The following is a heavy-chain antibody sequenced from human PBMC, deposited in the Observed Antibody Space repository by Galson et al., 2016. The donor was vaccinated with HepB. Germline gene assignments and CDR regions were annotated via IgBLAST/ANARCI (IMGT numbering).Heavy chain of an antibody. CDR3: ARDSPSTAGAFAI. Sequence: SLRLSCAASGFIFSTYSMHWVRQAPGKGLVWVSRIHTDGSTTNYADSVKGRFTVSRDNSKNTLYMQMNSLRAEDTAVYYCARDSPSTAGAFAIWGQGTMVTVSS. CDR1: GFIFSTYS. D-gene: IGHD4-17*01. CDR2: IHTDGSTT. J-gene: IGHJ3*02. V-gene: IGHV3-74*01.